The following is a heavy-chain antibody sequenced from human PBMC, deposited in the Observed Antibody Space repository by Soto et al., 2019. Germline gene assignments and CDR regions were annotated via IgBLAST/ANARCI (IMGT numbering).Heavy chain of an antibody. CDR1: GFTFSSYW. V-gene: IGHV3-7*02. CDR3: AGSENYLNWFDP. CDR2: IKQDGSEK. D-gene: IGHD3-10*01. Sequence: GGSLRLSCAASGFTFSSYWMSWVRQAPGKGLEWVANIKQDGSEKYYVDSVKGRFTISRDNAKNSLYLQMNSLRAEDTAVYYWAGSENYLNWFDPWSQGTLVTVSS. J-gene: IGHJ5*02.